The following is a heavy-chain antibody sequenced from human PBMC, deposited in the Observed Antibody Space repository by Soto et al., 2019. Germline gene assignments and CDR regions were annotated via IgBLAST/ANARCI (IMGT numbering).Heavy chain of an antibody. J-gene: IGHJ4*02. V-gene: IGHV1-18*01. D-gene: IGHD3-22*01. CDR3: ARVKSSGYYGPIRPQFDY. Sequence: QVQLVQSGAEVKKPGASVKVSCKASGYTFTSYGISWVRQAPGQGLEWMGWISAYNGNTNYAQKLQGRVTMTTDTSTSTAYMELRSLRSDDTAVYDCARVKSSGYYGPIRPQFDYWGQGTLVTVSS. CDR1: GYTFTSYG. CDR2: ISAYNGNT.